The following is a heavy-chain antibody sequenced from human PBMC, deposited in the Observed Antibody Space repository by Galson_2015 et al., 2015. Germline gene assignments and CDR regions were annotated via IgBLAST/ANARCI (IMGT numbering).Heavy chain of an antibody. CDR2: AKSKTEGAAI. J-gene: IGHJ4*02. V-gene: IGHV3-15*01. Sequence: SLRLSCAASGFTFSNAWMSWVRQAPGKGLEWVGRAKSKTEGAAIDYAAPVKGRFTISRDDSKNTLYLQMNSLKTEDTAVYYCTTDERDYYDSSGYKLFLDYWGQGTLVTVSS. CDR3: TTDERDYYDSSGYKLFLDY. CDR1: GFTFSNAW. D-gene: IGHD3-22*01.